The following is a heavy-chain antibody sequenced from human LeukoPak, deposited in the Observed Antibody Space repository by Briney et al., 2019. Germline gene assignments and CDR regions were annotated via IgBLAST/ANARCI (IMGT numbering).Heavy chain of an antibody. CDR3: AKLEYSSSSPPHY. V-gene: IGHV3-23*01. D-gene: IGHD6-6*01. J-gene: IGHJ4*02. Sequence: GGSLRLSCAASGYTFSNYAVSWVRQAPGKGLEWVSAISGSGTTTFYADSVKGRFTISRDNSKNTLYLQMNSLRAEDTAVYYCAKLEYSSSSPPHYWGQGTLVTVSS. CDR2: ISGSGTTT. CDR1: GYTFSNYA.